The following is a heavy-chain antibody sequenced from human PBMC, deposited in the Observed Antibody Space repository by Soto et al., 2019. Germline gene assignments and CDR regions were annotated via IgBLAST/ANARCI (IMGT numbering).Heavy chain of an antibody. CDR2: VNAGNGNT. D-gene: IGHD3-22*01. J-gene: IGHJ5*02. CDR1: GYTFTSYA. CDR3: ARRVSEYYDSRGYYYGLDP. Sequence: GASVKVSCKASGYTFTSYAMHWVRQAPGQRLEWMGWVNAGNGNTKYSQKFQGRVTITRDTSASTAYMELSSLRSEDTAGYYCARRVSEYYDSRGYYYGLDPWGQGTLVTVSS. V-gene: IGHV1-3*01.